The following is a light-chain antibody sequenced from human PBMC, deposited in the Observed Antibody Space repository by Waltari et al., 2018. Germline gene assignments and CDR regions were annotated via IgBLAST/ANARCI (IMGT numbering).Light chain of an antibody. Sequence: DIQMTQSPSSLSASVGDRVTITCRASQSVSSYLNWYQHKPGKAPKLLIYAASRLQSGVPARFSGGGSGTDFTLTINSLQPVDFATYYCQQTYSVPWTFGQGTKVEIK. CDR3: QQTYSVPWT. CDR2: AAS. CDR1: QSVSSY. J-gene: IGKJ1*01. V-gene: IGKV1-39*01.